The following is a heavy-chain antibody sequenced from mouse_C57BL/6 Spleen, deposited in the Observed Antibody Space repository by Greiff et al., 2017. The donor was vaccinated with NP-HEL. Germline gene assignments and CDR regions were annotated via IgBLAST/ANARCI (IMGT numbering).Heavy chain of an antibody. CDR2: IYPGDGDT. CDR3: ARGGDYYGFPYYYAMDY. CDR1: GYAFSSSW. D-gene: IGHD1-1*01. Sequence: QVQLQQSGPELVKPGASVKISCKASGYAFSSSWMNWVKQRPGKGLEWIGRIYPGDGDTNYNGKFKGKATLTADKSSSTAYMQLSSLTSEDSAVYFCARGGDYYGFPYYYAMDYWGQGTSVTVSS. V-gene: IGHV1-82*01. J-gene: IGHJ4*01.